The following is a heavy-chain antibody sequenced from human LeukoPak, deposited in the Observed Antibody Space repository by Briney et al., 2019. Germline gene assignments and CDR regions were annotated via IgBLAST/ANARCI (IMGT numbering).Heavy chain of an antibody. J-gene: IGHJ4*02. CDR3: AXXXXXXXXYYPLFDY. V-gene: IGHV4-59*03. D-gene: IGHD3-22*01. CDR2: IYHSGST. Sequence: SETLSLTCTVSGGSISSYYWSWIRQPPGKGLEWIGYIYHSGSTNYNPSLKSRVTISVDKSKNQFSLKLKSVTAADTAVYHCAXXXXXXXXYYPLFDYWGQGTLVTVSS. CDR1: GGSISSYY.